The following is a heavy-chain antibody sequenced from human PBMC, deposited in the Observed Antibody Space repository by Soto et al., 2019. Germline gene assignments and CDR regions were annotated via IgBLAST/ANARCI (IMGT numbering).Heavy chain of an antibody. Sequence: GGSLRLSCAASGFTFSSYGMHWVRQAPGKGLEWVAVIWYDGSNKYYGDSVKGRFTISRDNSKNTLYLQMNSLRAEDTAVYYCGRGGRNSGYDYDYWGQGTLVTVSS. J-gene: IGHJ4*02. CDR3: GRGGRNSGYDYDY. V-gene: IGHV3-33*01. D-gene: IGHD5-12*01. CDR2: IWYDGSNK. CDR1: GFTFSSYG.